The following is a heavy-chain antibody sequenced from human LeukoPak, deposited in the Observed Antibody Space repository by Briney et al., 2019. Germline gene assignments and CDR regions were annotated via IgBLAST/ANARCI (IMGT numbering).Heavy chain of an antibody. Sequence: SETLSLTCTVSGYSISSGYYWSWIRQPPGKGLEWIGSIYYSGSTYYNPSLKSRVTISVDTSKNQFSLKLSSVTAADTAVYYCARHLGYCSSASCYRTYYYYYMDVWGKGTTVTVSS. V-gene: IGHV4-38-2*02. CDR3: ARHLGYCSSASCYRTYYYYYMDV. D-gene: IGHD2-2*01. J-gene: IGHJ6*03. CDR2: IYYSGST. CDR1: GYSISSGYY.